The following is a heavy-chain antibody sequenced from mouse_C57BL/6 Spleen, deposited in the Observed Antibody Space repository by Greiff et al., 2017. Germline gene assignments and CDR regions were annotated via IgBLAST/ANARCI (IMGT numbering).Heavy chain of an antibody. CDR2: IHPNSGST. CDR1: GYTFTSYW. Sequence: VQLQQPGAELVKPGASVKLSCKASGYTFTSYWMHWVKQRPGQGLEWIGMIHPNSGSTNYNEKFKSKATLTVDKSSSTAYMQLSSLTSEDSAVYYGARSYYGSSPWYFDVWGTGTTVTVSS. V-gene: IGHV1-64*01. CDR3: ARSYYGSSPWYFDV. D-gene: IGHD1-1*01. J-gene: IGHJ1*03.